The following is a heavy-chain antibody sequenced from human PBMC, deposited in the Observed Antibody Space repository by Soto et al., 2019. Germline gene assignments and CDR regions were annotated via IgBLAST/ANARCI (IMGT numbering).Heavy chain of an antibody. D-gene: IGHD3-3*02. V-gene: IGHV3-23*01. CDR3: AKDTLAPSIFGVVTLDY. CDR2: ISGSGGST. J-gene: IGHJ4*02. Sequence: GGSLRLSCAASGFTFSSYAMSWVRQAPGKGLEWVSAISGSGGSTYYADSVKGRFTISRDNSKNTLYLQMNSLRAEDTAVYYCAKDTLAPSIFGVVTLDYWGKGTLVTVSS. CDR1: GFTFSSYA.